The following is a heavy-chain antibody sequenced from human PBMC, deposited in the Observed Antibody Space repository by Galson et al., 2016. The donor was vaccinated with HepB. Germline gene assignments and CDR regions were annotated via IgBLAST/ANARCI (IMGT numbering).Heavy chain of an antibody. V-gene: IGHV4-39*01. CDR1: GGSISSTSNPY. J-gene: IGHJ5*02. CDR3: ARALEYGDAGSPYNWFEP. Sequence: ETLSLTCTVSGGSISSTSNPYWGSIRQSPGKGLDWIGSISYSGSTHYSPSLKSRVTIAGDTSKNQFYLKLNSMSAADTAVYSCARALEYGDAGSPYNWFEPWGQGTLVTVSP. CDR2: ISYSGST. D-gene: IGHD6-6*01.